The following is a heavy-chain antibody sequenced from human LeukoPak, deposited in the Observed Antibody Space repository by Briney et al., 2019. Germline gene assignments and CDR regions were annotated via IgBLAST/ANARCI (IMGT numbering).Heavy chain of an antibody. CDR1: GDSISSSNYY. CDR3: ARDFYYDSSGYKDWFDP. CDR2: IYYSGST. V-gene: IGHV4-39*07. Sequence: SETLSLTCTVSGDSISSSNYYWGWIRQPPGKGLEWIGSIYYSGSTYSNPSLKSRVSVSVDTSKNQFSLKLSSVTAADTAVYYCARDFYYDSSGYKDWFDPWGQGTLVTVSS. D-gene: IGHD3-22*01. J-gene: IGHJ5*02.